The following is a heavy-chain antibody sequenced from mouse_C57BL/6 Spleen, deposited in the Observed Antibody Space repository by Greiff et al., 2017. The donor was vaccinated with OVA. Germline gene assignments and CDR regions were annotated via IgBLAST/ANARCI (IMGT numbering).Heavy chain of an antibody. Sequence: VQLKQSGAELVRPGASVKLSCTASGFNIKDDYMHWVKQRPEQGLEWIGWIDPENGDTEYASKFQGKATITADTSSNTAYLQLSSLTSEDTAVYYCTTPAQARGYFDYWGQGTTLTVSS. CDR2: IDPENGDT. CDR1: GFNIKDDY. J-gene: IGHJ2*01. D-gene: IGHD3-2*02. V-gene: IGHV14-4*01. CDR3: TTPAQARGYFDY.